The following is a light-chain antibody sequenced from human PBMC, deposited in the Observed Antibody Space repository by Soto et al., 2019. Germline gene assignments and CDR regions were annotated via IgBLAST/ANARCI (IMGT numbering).Light chain of an antibody. CDR3: QQRSSWYT. V-gene: IGKV3-11*01. CDR1: QSVSSY. Sequence: EIVLTQSPATLSLSPGERATLSCRASQSVSSYLAWYQQKPGQAPRLLIYDASNRATGIPARFGGSGSAKDLTLTISSLEPEDFAVYYDQQRSSWYTFGQGTKLEIK. CDR2: DAS. J-gene: IGKJ2*01.